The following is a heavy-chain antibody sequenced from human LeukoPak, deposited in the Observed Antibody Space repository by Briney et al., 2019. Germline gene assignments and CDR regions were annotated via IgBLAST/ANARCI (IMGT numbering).Heavy chain of an antibody. CDR3: ARGGEIVVVPGAMDNYYYYMDV. CDR1: GFPFSTIW. D-gene: IGHD2-2*01. J-gene: IGHJ6*03. CDR2: IKQDGSEK. V-gene: IGHV3-7*01. Sequence: PGGSLRLSCAVSGFPFSTIWMSWVRQAPGKGLEWVANIKQDGSEKYYVDSVKGRFTISRDNAKNSLYLQMNSLRAEDTAVYYCARGGEIVVVPGAMDNYYYYMDVWGKGTMVTVSS.